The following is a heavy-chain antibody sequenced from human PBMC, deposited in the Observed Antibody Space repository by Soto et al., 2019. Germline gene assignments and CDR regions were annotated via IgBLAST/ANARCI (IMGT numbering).Heavy chain of an antibody. CDR3: ARGHMIDSTAPFDL. J-gene: IGHJ5*02. D-gene: IGHD3-22*01. CDR2: INPSGGSR. CDR1: GYTFTSYY. Sequence: GASVKVSCKAPGYTFTSYYMHWVRQAPGQGLEWMGIINPSGGSRSYAQKFQGRVTMTRDTSTSTIYMGLSSLRSEDTAVYHCARGHMIDSTAPFDLWGQGTLVTVSS. V-gene: IGHV1-46*01.